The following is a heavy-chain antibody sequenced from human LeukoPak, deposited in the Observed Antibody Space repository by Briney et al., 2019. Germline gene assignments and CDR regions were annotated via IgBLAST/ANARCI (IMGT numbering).Heavy chain of an antibody. Sequence: GGSLRLSCAASGFTFSSYGMHWVRQAPGKGLEWVAFIRYDGSNKYYADSVKGRFTISRDNSKNTLYLQMNSLRAEDTAVYYCAKSPGRIAAALWYFDYWGQGTLVTVSS. V-gene: IGHV3-30*02. CDR2: IRYDGSNK. D-gene: IGHD6-13*01. CDR3: AKSPGRIAAALWYFDY. CDR1: GFTFSSYG. J-gene: IGHJ4*02.